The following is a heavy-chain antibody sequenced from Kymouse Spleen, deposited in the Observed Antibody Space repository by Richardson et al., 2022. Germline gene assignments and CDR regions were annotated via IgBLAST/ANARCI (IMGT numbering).Heavy chain of an antibody. V-gene: IGHV3-15*01. D-gene: IGHD2-2*02. CDR3: TTAGYCSSTSCRDAFDI. Sequence: EVQLVESGGGLVKPGGSLRLSCAASGFTFSNAWMSWVRQAPGKGLEWVGRIKSKTDGGTTDYAAPVKGRFTISRDDSKNTLYLQMNSLKTEDTAVYYCTTAGYCSSTSCRDAFDIWGQGTMVTVSS. CDR1: GFTFSNAW. J-gene: IGHJ3*02. CDR2: IKSKTDGGTT.